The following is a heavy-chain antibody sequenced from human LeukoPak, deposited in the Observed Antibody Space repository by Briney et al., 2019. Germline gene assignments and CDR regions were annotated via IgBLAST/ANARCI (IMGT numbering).Heavy chain of an antibody. D-gene: IGHD1-26*01. CDR1: GGSISGYY. Sequence: SETLSLTCTVSGGSISGYYWSWIRQPPGKGLEWIGYIYYSGSTNYNPSLKSRVTISVDASKNQSSLKLSSVTAADTAVYYCARVPLYSGTYYFDYWGQGTLVTVSS. CDR3: ARVPLYSGTYYFDY. V-gene: IGHV4-59*01. CDR2: IYYSGST. J-gene: IGHJ4*02.